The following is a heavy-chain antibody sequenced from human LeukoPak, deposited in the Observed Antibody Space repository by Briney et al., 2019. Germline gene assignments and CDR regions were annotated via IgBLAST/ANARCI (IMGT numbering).Heavy chain of an antibody. CDR2: IYYSGST. Sequence: PSETLSLTCTVSGRSISSYYWSWIRQPPGKGLEGIGSIYYSGSTNYNPSLKSRVTISVDTSKNQFSLKLSSVTAADTAVYYCARGGYSGYFDYWGQGTLVTVSS. J-gene: IGHJ4*02. D-gene: IGHD5-12*01. V-gene: IGHV4-59*01. CDR3: ARGGYSGYFDY. CDR1: GRSISSYY.